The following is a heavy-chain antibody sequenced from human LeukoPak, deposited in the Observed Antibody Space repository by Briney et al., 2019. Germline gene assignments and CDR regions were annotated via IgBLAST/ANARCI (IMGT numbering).Heavy chain of an antibody. Sequence: ASVKVSCKASGYTFTSYAMHWARQAPGQRLEWLGWINAGNGNTKYSQKFQGRDTTTRDTSASTAYMELSSLRSEDTAVYYCAREGSGWYDYWGQGTLVTVSS. CDR2: INAGNGNT. CDR1: GYTFTSYA. J-gene: IGHJ4*02. CDR3: AREGSGWYDY. D-gene: IGHD6-19*01. V-gene: IGHV1-3*01.